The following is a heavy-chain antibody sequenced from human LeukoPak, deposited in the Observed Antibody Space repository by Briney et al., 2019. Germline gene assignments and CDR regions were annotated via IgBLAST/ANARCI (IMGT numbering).Heavy chain of an antibody. D-gene: IGHD1-14*01. CDR1: GGSFSTYT. V-gene: IGHV1-69*13. CDR2: IIPSFTKV. CDR3: ARDRATTTFDY. J-gene: IGHJ4*02. Sequence: SVKVSCKASGGSFSTYTFSWVRQAPGQGLEWMGDIIPSFTKVNYAQNFHGRVTITADESTSTAYMELKSLKSEDTAVYFCARDRATTTFDYWGQGTLVTVSS.